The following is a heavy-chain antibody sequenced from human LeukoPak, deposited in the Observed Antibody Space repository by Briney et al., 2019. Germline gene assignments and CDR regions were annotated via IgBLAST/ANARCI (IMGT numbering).Heavy chain of an antibody. J-gene: IGHJ4*02. D-gene: IGHD3-22*01. CDR3: ARRHNYSHSSGYYLDY. CDR1: GGSISSYY. Sequence: PSETLSLTCTVSGGSISSYYWSWIRQLPGRGLEWIGWIYYSESTNYNPSLKSRVTISVDTSKNQFSLKLNSVTAADTAVYYCARRHNYSHSSGYYLDYWGQGTLVTVSS. CDR2: IYYSEST. V-gene: IGHV4-59*08.